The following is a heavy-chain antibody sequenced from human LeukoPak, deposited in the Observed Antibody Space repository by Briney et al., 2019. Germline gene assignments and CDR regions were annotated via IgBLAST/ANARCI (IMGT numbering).Heavy chain of an antibody. CDR2: IYYSGST. Sequence: SETLSLACTVSGGSISSGSYYWGWIRQPPGKGLEWIGSIYYSGSTYYNPSLKSRVTISVDTSKNQFSLELSSVTAADTAAYYCASELIVVAKYGYWGQGTLVTVSS. V-gene: IGHV4-39*01. CDR3: ASELIVVAKYGY. J-gene: IGHJ4*02. CDR1: GGSISSGSYY. D-gene: IGHD3-22*01.